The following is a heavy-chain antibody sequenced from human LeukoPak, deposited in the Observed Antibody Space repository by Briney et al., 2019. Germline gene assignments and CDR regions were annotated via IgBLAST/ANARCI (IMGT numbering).Heavy chain of an antibody. CDR2: IIPILGIA. CDR1: GGTFSSYA. CDR3: ARVDVDTEGHFDY. Sequence: ASVKVSCKASGGTFSSYAISWVRQAPGQGLEWMGRIIPILGIANYAQKFQGRVTITADKSTSTAYMELSSLRSEDTAVYYCARVDVDTEGHFDYWGQGTLVTVSS. J-gene: IGHJ4*02. D-gene: IGHD2-2*03. V-gene: IGHV1-69*04.